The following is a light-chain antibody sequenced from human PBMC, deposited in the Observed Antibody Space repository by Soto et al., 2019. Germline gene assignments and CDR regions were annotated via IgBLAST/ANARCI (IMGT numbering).Light chain of an antibody. CDR2: GAS. V-gene: IGKV3-20*01. Sequence: EIVLTQSPGTLSLSPGERATLSCRASQSVSSSYLAWYQQKPGQAPRLLIYGASSRATGMPDRFSGSGSGTDFTLTISRLEPEDFAVFYCQQYGSSPPELTFGGGTKVEIK. CDR1: QSVSSSY. J-gene: IGKJ4*01. CDR3: QQYGSSPPELT.